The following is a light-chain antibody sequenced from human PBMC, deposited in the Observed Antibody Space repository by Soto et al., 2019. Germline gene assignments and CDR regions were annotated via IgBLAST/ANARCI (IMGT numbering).Light chain of an antibody. V-gene: IGLV2-8*01. CDR3: SSYAGSNWYV. CDR1: NSDVGGYNY. J-gene: IGLJ1*01. Sequence: QSALTQPPSASGSPGQSVTISCTGTNSDVGGYNYVSWYQQYPGKAPKLIIYEVNERPSGVPDRFSGSKSGNTASLTVSGLLTADEADYYCSSYAGSNWYVFGTGTKLTVL. CDR2: EVN.